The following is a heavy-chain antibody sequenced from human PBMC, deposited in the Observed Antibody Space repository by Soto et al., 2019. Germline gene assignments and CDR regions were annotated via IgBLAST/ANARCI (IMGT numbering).Heavy chain of an antibody. D-gene: IGHD4-4*01. CDR1: GFTVSRHG. J-gene: IGHJ4*02. CDR2: ISPNGQGI. Sequence: EVKLLESGGGLVQPGGSLRLSCGVSGFTVSRHGVSWVRQAPGKGLEWVSAISPNGQGIWYADSVKGRFTISRDISRNTVFLQMDSLRAEDTAVYYCAKDRQYHRDYFHYWGQGTLVTVSS. V-gene: IGHV3-23*01. CDR3: AKDRQYHRDYFHY.